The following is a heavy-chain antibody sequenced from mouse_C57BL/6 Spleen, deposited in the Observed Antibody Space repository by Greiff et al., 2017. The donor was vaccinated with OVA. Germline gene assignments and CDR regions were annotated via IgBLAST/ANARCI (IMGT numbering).Heavy chain of an antibody. V-gene: IGHV5-6*02. CDR2: ISSGGSYT. Sequence: EVKLVESGGDLVKPGGSLKLSCAASGFTFSSYGMSWVRQTPDKRLEWVATISSGGSYTYYPASVKGRFTISRNSANNTLYQQLSSRKSKDAAMDYCARHGHGNDAMGYWGQGPSVTVSS. CDR3: ARHGHGNDAMGY. J-gene: IGHJ4*01. CDR1: GFTFSSYG. D-gene: IGHD2-1*01.